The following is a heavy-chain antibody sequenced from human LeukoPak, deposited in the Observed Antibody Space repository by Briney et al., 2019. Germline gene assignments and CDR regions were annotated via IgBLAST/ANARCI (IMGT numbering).Heavy chain of an antibody. CDR3: AKPPGLVGVGDY. Sequence: QAGGSLRLSCEASGFTFSNNVMTGVGQVPGKGLEGVSYSSANGDVTYYADSVKGRFTISRDNSNNTLYLQMNSLRAEDAAVYFCAKPPGLVGVGDYWGQGTLVTVSS. V-gene: IGHV3-23*01. CDR1: GFTFSNNV. D-gene: IGHD1-26*01. J-gene: IGHJ4*02. CDR2: SSANGDVT.